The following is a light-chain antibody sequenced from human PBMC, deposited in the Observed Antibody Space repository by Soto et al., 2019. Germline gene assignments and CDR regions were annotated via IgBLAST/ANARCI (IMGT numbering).Light chain of an antibody. CDR3: HQYNNWPET. V-gene: IGKV3-15*01. CDR2: GAS. CDR1: QSVSNN. J-gene: IGKJ1*01. Sequence: EIVMTQSPATLSVSPGERATLYVRASQSVSNNLAWYQQKPGLAPRLLMYGASTRATGIPSRFSGSGSGTEFTLTISSLQSEDFAVYYCHQYNNWPETFGRGNKVEIK.